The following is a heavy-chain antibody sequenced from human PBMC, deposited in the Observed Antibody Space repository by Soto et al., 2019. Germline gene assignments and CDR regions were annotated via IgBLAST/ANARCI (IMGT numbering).Heavy chain of an antibody. J-gene: IGHJ3*02. D-gene: IGHD1-26*01. CDR3: IRDFGEVGSTAAFDI. CDR2: IHSDGSNT. Sequence: GGSLRLSCAASGFTFSNFWMHWVRQAPGKGLIWVAHIHSDGSNTSYADFVKGRFTISRDNAKNTLYLQVNSLRAEDTAMYYCIRDFGEVGSTAAFDIWGQGTMLTVSS. CDR1: GFTFSNFW. V-gene: IGHV3-74*01.